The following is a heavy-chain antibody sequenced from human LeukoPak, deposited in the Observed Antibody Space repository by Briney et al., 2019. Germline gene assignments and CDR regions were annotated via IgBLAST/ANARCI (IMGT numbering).Heavy chain of an antibody. CDR2: IYYSGST. D-gene: IGHD3-10*01. V-gene: IGHV4-59*01. J-gene: IGHJ6*02. Sequence: SETLSLTCTVSGGSISSYYWSWIRQPPGKGLEWIGYIYYSGSTNYNPSLKSRVTISVDTSKNQFSLKLSSVTAADTAVYYCARGRITLRDYGMDVWGQGTTVTVSS. CDR1: GGSISSYY. CDR3: ARGRITLRDYGMDV.